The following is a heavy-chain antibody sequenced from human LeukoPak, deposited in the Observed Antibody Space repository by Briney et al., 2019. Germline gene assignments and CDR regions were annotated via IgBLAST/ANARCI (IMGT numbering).Heavy chain of an antibody. J-gene: IGHJ5*02. CDR3: ARGKPLCIPIFGVVIECRVGWFDL. D-gene: IGHD3-3*01. CDR1: GYTFTSYD. Sequence: ASVKVSCKASGYTFTSYDINWVRQAPGQGLEWMGLMNPKSGNTVYAQKFQGRVTITRNTSISTAYMELNSLRSEDTAVYYCARGKPLCIPIFGVVIECRVGWFDLWGQSTLVTVSS. V-gene: IGHV1-8*03. CDR2: MNPKSGNT.